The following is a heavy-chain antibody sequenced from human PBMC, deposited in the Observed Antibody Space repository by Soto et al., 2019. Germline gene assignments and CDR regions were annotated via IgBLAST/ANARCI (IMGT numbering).Heavy chain of an antibody. J-gene: IGHJ6*02. Sequence: EVHLVESGGGLVKPGGSLRLSCAVSGFTFSSCTMNWVRHAPGKGLEWVSSISPSSGHIYYADSVKGRFTISRDNAKNSLFLQMNSLRGEDTAVYYCSGCSGGACHKNYGMDVWGQGTTATVSS. D-gene: IGHD2-15*01. CDR1: GFTFSSCT. CDR3: SGCSGGACHKNYGMDV. V-gene: IGHV3-21*06. CDR2: ISPSSGHI.